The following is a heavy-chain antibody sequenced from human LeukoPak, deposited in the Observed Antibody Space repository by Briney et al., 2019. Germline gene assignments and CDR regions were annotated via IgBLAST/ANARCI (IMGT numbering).Heavy chain of an antibody. V-gene: IGHV1-69*13. D-gene: IGHD1-26*01. Sequence: RASVKVSCKASGGTFSSYAISWVRQAPGQGLERMGGIIPIFGTANYAQKFQGRVTITADESTSTAYMELSSLRSEDTAVYYCARDDSGSYYAPNPNYYYYGMDVWGQGTTVTVSS. J-gene: IGHJ6*02. CDR1: GGTFSSYA. CDR3: ARDDSGSYYAPNPNYYYYGMDV. CDR2: IIPIFGTA.